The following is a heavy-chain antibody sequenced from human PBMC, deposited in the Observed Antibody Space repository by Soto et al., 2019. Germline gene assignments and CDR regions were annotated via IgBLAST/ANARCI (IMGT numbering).Heavy chain of an antibody. D-gene: IGHD3-22*01. V-gene: IGHV3-15*01. CDR3: TTIWTYYDSSGHLDY. J-gene: IGHJ4*02. CDR2: IKSKTDGGTT. CDR1: GFTFSNAW. Sequence: GGSLRLSCAASGFTFSNAWMSWVRQAPGKGLEWVGRIKSKTDGGTTDYAAPVKGRFTISRDDSKNTLYLQMNSLKTEDTAVYYCTTIWTYYDSSGHLDYWGQGTLVTVSS.